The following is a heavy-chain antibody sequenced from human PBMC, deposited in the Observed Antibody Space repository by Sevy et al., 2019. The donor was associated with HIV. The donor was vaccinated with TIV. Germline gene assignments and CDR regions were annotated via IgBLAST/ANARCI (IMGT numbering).Heavy chain of an antibody. CDR1: GFTFDTYA. CDR2: ISYDGNIK. V-gene: IGHV3-30-3*01. J-gene: IGHJ4*02. D-gene: IGHD3-22*01. Sequence: GGSLRLSCAASGFTFDTYAMHWVRQAPGKGLEWVAVISYDGNIKYYADSVKGRFTISRDDSKNTLYLQMNSLRDEDMAVYYCAGDNGKEGRGYSPGYWGQGALVTVSS. CDR3: AGDNGKEGRGYSPGY.